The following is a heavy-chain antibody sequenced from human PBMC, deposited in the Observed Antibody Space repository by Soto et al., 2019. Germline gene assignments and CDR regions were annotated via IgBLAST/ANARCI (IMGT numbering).Heavy chain of an antibody. CDR3: ARDGPPAFYYYYGMDV. CDR2: INSDGSST. CDR1: GFTFSSYW. Sequence: GALLLPCSASGFTFSSYWMHWVRQAPGKGLVWVSRINSDGSSTSYADSVKGRFTISRDNAKNTLYLQMSSLRAEDTAVYYCARDGPPAFYYYYGMDVWGQGTTVT. J-gene: IGHJ6*02. V-gene: IGHV3-74*01.